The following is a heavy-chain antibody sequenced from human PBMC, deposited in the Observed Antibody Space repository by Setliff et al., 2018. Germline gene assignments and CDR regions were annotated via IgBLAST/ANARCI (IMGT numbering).Heavy chain of an antibody. D-gene: IGHD6-13*01. Sequence: GESLRLSCAASGFTFSTHSMNWVHQAPGKGLEWVSSISRSSTYIYYADSMKGRFTISRDNAKNSLYLQMNSLRAEDTAVYYCASAGHSGSWFPFDAFHIWGQGTMVTVSS. CDR3: ASAGHSGSWFPFDAFHI. CDR2: ISRSSTYI. V-gene: IGHV3-21*01. CDR1: GFTFSTHS. J-gene: IGHJ3*02.